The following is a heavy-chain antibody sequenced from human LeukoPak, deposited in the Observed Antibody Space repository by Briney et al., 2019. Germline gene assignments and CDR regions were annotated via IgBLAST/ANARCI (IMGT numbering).Heavy chain of an antibody. CDR2: IYYSGST. J-gene: IGHJ4*02. V-gene: IGHV4-31*03. D-gene: IGHD4-17*01. CDR1: GGSISSGGYY. Sequence: SETLSLTCTVSGGSISSGGYYWSWIPQHPGKGLEWIGYIYYSGSTYYNPSLKSRVTISVDTSKNQFSLKLSSVTAADTAVYYCASLPRQITVTTLYFDYWGQGTLVTVSS. CDR3: ASLPRQITVTTLYFDY.